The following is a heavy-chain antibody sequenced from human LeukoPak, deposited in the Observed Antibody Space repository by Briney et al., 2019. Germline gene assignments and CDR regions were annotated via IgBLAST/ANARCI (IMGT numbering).Heavy chain of an antibody. CDR1: GFSISTYE. CDR3: ARDLSIDY. CDR2: ITGDGKTK. V-gene: IGHV3-48*03. Sequence: GGSLRLSCAASGFSISTYEMNWVRQAPGKGLEWISYITGDGKTKYYAPSVKGRFTISRDNAKNSVYLQMSSLRAEHTAVYYCARDLSIDYWGQGTLVTVSS. J-gene: IGHJ4*02.